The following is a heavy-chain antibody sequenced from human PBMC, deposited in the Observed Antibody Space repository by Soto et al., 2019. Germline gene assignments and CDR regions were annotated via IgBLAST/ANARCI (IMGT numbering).Heavy chain of an antibody. V-gene: IGHV3-30*18. D-gene: IGHD3-3*01. Sequence: PGGSLRLSCAASGFTFSSYGMHWVRQAPGKGLEWVAVISYDGSNKYYADSVKGRFTISRDNSKNTLYLQMNSLRAEDTAVYYCAKDRSRTKVKEGIPDYWGQGTLVTVSS. J-gene: IGHJ4*02. CDR2: ISYDGSNK. CDR3: AKDRSRTKVKEGIPDY. CDR1: GFTFSSYG.